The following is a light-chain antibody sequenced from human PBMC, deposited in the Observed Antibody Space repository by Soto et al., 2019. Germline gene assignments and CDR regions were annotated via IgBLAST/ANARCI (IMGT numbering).Light chain of an antibody. Sequence: EVVLTQSPATLSLSPGERATLSCRASQSVTKDLAWYQQKPGQALRLLIYDVSKMAPGIPARFSGSGSETDFTLTISSLEPGDFAVYYCHQRSNWPLTFGGGTKLEIK. J-gene: IGKJ4*01. CDR1: QSVTKD. CDR3: HQRSNWPLT. V-gene: IGKV3-11*01. CDR2: DVS.